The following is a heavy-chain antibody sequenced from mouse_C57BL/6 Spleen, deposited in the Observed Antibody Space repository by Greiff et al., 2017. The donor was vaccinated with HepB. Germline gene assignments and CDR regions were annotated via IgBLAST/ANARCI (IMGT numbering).Heavy chain of an antibody. CDR3: ARFDYDVGFAY. Sequence: EVKLQESGPGLVKPSQSLSLTCSVTGYSITSGYYWNWIRQFPGNKLEWMGYISYDGSNNYNPSLKNRISITRDTSKNQFFLKLNSVTTEDTATYYCARFDYDVGFAYWGQGTLVTVSA. CDR1: GYSITSGYY. CDR2: ISYDGSN. V-gene: IGHV3-6*01. D-gene: IGHD2-4*01. J-gene: IGHJ3*01.